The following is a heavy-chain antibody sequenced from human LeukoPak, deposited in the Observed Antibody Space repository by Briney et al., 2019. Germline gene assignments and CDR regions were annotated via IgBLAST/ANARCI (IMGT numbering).Heavy chain of an antibody. Sequence: ASVKVSCKASGYTFTGYYMHWVRQAPGQGLEWMGWINPNSGGTNYAQKFQGRVTMTRDTSISTAYVELSRLRSDDTAVYYCARTRWELLGWYFDLWGRGTLVTVSS. J-gene: IGHJ2*01. CDR1: GYTFTGYY. CDR2: INPNSGGT. V-gene: IGHV1-2*02. CDR3: ARTRWELLGWYFDL. D-gene: IGHD1-26*01.